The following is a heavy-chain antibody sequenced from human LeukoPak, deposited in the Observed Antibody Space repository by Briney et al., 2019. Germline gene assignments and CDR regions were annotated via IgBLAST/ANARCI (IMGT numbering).Heavy chain of an antibody. Sequence: GGSLRLSCAASGFTFSSYAMSWVRQAPGKGLEWVSAISGSGGSTYYADSVKGRFTISRDNSKNTLYLQMNSLRAEDTAVYYCAKDKHLAYCGSDCYLGYFQHWGQGTLVTVSS. J-gene: IGHJ1*01. CDR1: GFTFSSYA. V-gene: IGHV3-23*01. CDR3: AKDKHLAYCGSDCYLGYFQH. CDR2: ISGSGGST. D-gene: IGHD2-21*01.